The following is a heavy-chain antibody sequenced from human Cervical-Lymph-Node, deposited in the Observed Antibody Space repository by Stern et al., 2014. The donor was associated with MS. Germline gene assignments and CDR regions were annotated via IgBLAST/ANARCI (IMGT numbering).Heavy chain of an antibody. CDR3: ARGSSPIWFDP. D-gene: IGHD6-13*01. V-gene: IGHV3-7*04. Sequence: EVQLVESGGGLVQPGGARRLSCIASGFQFRTYWMSWVRQAPGKGPEWVAEIKEDGSEEGYLDSVKGRFTISRDNAKNSLYLQMNSLRAEDTAVYYCARGSSPIWFDPWGQGTLVTVSS. CDR1: GFQFRTYW. CDR2: IKEDGSEE. J-gene: IGHJ5*02.